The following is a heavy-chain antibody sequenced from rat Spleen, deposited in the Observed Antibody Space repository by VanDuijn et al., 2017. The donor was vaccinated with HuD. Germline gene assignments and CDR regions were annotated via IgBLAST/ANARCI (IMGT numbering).Heavy chain of an antibody. Sequence: EVQLVESGGGLVQPGRSLKLSCAASGFTFSNYDMAWVRQAPTKGLEWVASISPSGGSNYYRDSVKGRFTVSRDNAKSTLYLQMDSLRSEDTATYYCARHPDYSNYFDYWGQGVMVTVSS. CDR1: GFTFSNYD. V-gene: IGHV5-25*01. D-gene: IGHD1-1*01. CDR3: ARHPDYSNYFDY. CDR2: ISPSGGSN. J-gene: IGHJ2*01.